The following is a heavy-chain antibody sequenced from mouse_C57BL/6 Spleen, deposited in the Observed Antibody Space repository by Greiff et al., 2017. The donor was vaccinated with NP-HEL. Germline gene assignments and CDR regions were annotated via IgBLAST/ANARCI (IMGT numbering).Heavy chain of an antibody. CDR3: ARRKDYSNYDYAMDY. V-gene: IGHV1-19*01. J-gene: IGHJ4*01. D-gene: IGHD2-5*01. CDR1: GYTFTDYY. Sequence: EVQLQQSGPVLVKPGASVKMSCKASGYTFTDYYMNWVKQSHGKSLEWIGVINPYNGGTSSNQKFKGKATLTVDKSSSTAYMELNSLTSEDSAIYYCARRKDYSNYDYAMDYWGQGTSVTVSS. CDR2: INPYNGGT.